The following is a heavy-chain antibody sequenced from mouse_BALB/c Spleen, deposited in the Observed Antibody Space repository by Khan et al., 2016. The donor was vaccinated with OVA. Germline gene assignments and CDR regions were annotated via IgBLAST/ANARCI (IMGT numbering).Heavy chain of an antibody. CDR2: IYPSGDYT. V-gene: IGHV1S126*01. D-gene: IGHD1-3*01. J-gene: IGHJ2*01. Sequence: QVQLQQSGAELVRPGTSVKLSCKASGYTFTNFWINWMKQRPGQGLEWIGNIYPSGDYTNYNQKFKDKATLTVDKSSTTAYMQLSSPTSEDSAVYYRTRWDNDFDYWGQGTTLTFSS. CDR3: TRWDNDFDY. CDR1: GYTFTNFW.